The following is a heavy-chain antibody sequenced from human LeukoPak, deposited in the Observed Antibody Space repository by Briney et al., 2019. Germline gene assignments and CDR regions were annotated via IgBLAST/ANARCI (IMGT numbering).Heavy chain of an antibody. V-gene: IGHV3-33*01. CDR3: ARGMTTVTPRYMDV. D-gene: IGHD4-17*01. CDR2: IWYDGSNK. Sequence: GGSLRLSCAASGFIFSSNGMHWVRQAPGTGLEWVAVIWYDGSNKYYADSVKGRFTISRDNSKNTLYLQMNSLRAEDTAVYYCARGMTTVTPRYMDVWGKGTTVTVSS. J-gene: IGHJ6*03. CDR1: GFIFSSNG.